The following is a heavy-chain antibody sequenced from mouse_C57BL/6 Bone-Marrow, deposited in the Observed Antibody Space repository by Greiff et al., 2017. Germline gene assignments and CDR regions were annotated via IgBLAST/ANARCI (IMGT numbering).Heavy chain of an antibody. Sequence: VQLQQPGAELVRPGSSVKLSCKASGYTFTSYWMHWVKQRPTQGLEWIGNIDPSDSETHYNQKFKDKATLTVDKSSRAAYMQLSSLTSEDSAVYYCAREYYGSSYWYFDVWGTGTTVTVSS. J-gene: IGHJ1*03. V-gene: IGHV1-52*01. CDR2: IDPSDSET. D-gene: IGHD1-1*01. CDR1: GYTFTSYW. CDR3: AREYYGSSYWYFDV.